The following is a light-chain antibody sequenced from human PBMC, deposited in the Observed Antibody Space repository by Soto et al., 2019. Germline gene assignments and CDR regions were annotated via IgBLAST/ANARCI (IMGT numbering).Light chain of an antibody. J-gene: IGKJ4*01. CDR2: DRS. CDR1: QGVSSN. V-gene: IGKV3D-15*01. CDR3: QQYNSWPLT. Sequence: ETVMTQSPATLSVSPGERATLSCRASQGVSSNLAWYQQKPGQPPRLLIYDRSTRATGIPTRGSGSGSGTEVTLTISSLQSEDVAVYYCQQYNSWPLTFGGGTKVDIK.